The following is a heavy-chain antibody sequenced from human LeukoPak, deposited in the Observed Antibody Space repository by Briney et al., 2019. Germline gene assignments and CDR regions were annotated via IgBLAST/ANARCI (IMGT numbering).Heavy chain of an antibody. Sequence: SETLSLTCAVYGGSFSGYYWSWIRQPPGKGLEWIGEINHSGSTNYNPSLKSRVTISVDTSKNQFSLKLSSVTAADTAVYYCARMAYYDSSGYPSEGWGQGTLVTVSS. CDR2: INHSGST. J-gene: IGHJ4*02. D-gene: IGHD3-22*01. CDR1: GGSFSGYY. CDR3: ARMAYYDSSGYPSEG. V-gene: IGHV4-34*01.